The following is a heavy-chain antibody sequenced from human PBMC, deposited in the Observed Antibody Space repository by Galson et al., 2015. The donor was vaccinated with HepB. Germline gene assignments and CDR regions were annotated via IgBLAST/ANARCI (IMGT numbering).Heavy chain of an antibody. Sequence: SLRLSCATSGFIVSSRYMNWARQAPGKGLEWVSVIQAGGTTLYADSVKGRFTISRDDSKNTLHLQMISLRAEDTAVYYCARGRGDPRNSAAWFDLDYWGQGALVTVSS. CDR2: IQAGGTT. V-gene: IGHV3-66*01. D-gene: IGHD3-10*01. CDR3: ARGRGDPRNSAAWFDLDY. J-gene: IGHJ4*02. CDR1: GFIVSSRY.